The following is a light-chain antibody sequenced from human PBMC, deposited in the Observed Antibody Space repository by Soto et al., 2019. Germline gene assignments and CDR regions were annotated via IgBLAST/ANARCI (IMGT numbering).Light chain of an antibody. CDR3: SSYTSSSTRV. CDR1: SSDVGGYNY. J-gene: IGLJ2*01. V-gene: IGLV2-14*01. Sequence: QSALTQPASVSGSPGQSITISCTGTSSDVGGYNYVSWYQQHPGKAPKLMIYXVXNRXXXXXXXFSGSKSGNTASLTISGXXXXXXXXXYCSSYTSSSTRVFGGGTKLTVL. CDR2: XVX.